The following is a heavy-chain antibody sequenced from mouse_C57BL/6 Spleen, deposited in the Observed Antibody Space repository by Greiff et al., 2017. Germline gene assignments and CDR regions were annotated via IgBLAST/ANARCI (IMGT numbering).Heavy chain of an antibody. CDR2: INPSNGGT. CDR1: GYTFTSYW. V-gene: IGHV1-53*01. CDR3: ARSRYYGSKYYFDY. J-gene: IGHJ2*01. D-gene: IGHD1-1*01. Sequence: QVQLQQPGTELVKPGASGYTFTSYWMHWVKQRPGQGLEWIGNINPSNGGTNYNEKFKSKATLTVDKSSSTAYMQLSSLTSEDSAVYYCARSRYYGSKYYFDYWGQGTTLTVSS.